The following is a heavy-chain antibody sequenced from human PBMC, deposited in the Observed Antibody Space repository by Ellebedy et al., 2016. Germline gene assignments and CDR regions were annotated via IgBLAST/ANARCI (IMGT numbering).Heavy chain of an antibody. CDR3: AKGSTKDSGYKTD. D-gene: IGHD5-12*01. CDR1: GFTFGDYA. CDR2: ISWNSGSI. Sequence: LSLTCAASGFTFGDYAMHWVRQAPGKGLEWVSGISWNSGSIGYADSVKGRFTISRDNAKNSLYLQMNSLRAEDTALYYCAKGSTKDSGYKTDWGQGTLVTVSS. V-gene: IGHV3-9*01. J-gene: IGHJ4*02.